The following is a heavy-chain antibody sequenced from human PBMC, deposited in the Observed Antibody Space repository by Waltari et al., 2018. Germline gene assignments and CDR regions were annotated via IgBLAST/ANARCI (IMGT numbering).Heavy chain of an antibody. CDR3: ARSSTYYYYYYGMDV. J-gene: IGHJ6*02. CDR1: GYTFTSYD. D-gene: IGHD3-3*02. V-gene: IGHV1-8*03. Sequence: QVQLVQSGAEVKKHGASVKVSCKAAGYTFTSYDINWVRQATGQGLEWMGWMNPNSGNTGYAQKFQGRVTITRNTSISTAYMELSSLRSEDTAVYYCARSSTYYYYYYGMDVWGQGTTVTVSS. CDR2: MNPNSGNT.